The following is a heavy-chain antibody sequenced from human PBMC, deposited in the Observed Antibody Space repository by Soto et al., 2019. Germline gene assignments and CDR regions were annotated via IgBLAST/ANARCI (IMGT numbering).Heavy chain of an antibody. CDR1: GNSFDDYA. CDR3: AKDTAPGFYDANGHLDY. V-gene: IGHV3-9*01. D-gene: IGHD2-8*01. CDR2: INWDSGDI. Sequence: VQLVESGGGLVQPGGSRRLSCVVSGNSFDDYAMHWVRQVPGKGLEWVSGINWDSGDIGYADSVKGRFTISRDNAKNSLYLQMNSLKTEDTALYYCAKDTAPGFYDANGHLDYWGQGTPVTVSS. J-gene: IGHJ4*02.